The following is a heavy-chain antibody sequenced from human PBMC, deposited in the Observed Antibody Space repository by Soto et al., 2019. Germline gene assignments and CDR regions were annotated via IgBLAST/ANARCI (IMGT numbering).Heavy chain of an antibody. V-gene: IGHV3-30*18. CDR2: ISYDGSNK. D-gene: IGHD5-18*01. J-gene: IGHJ4*02. CDR1: GFTFSSYG. CDR3: AKGSTAMTYFDY. Sequence: QVQLVESGGGVVQPGRSLRLSCAASGFTFSSYGMHWVRQAPGKGLEWVAVISYDGSNKNYADSVKGRFTISRDNSKNTLYLQMNSLRAEDTAVYYCAKGSTAMTYFDYWGQGTLVTVSS.